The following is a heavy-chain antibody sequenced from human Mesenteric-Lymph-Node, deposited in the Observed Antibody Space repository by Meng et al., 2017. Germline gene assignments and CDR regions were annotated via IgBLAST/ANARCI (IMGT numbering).Heavy chain of an antibody. CDR3: ARGPELPIGPLRIAVAGPNDAFDI. CDR1: GYTFTSYG. V-gene: IGHV1-18*01. CDR2: ISAYNGNT. J-gene: IGHJ3*02. D-gene: IGHD6-19*01. Sequence: ASVKVSCKASGYTFTSYGISWVRQAPGQGLEWMGWISAYNGNTNYAQKLQGRVTMTTDTSTSTAYMELRSLRSDDTAVYYCARGPELPIGPLRIAVAGPNDAFDIWGQGTMVTVSS.